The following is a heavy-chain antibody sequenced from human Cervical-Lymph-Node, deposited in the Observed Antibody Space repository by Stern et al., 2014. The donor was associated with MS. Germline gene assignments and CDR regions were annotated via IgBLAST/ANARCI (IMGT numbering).Heavy chain of an antibody. J-gene: IGHJ3*01. CDR1: GGTFGSYA. D-gene: IGHD4-17*01. CDR2: IIPIFETA. Sequence: VQLVESGAEVRKPGSSVKVSCKASGGTFGSYALGWVRQAPGQGLEWMGGIIPIFETANYAQRFQGRVTITADENSNTAYMDVRSLTSADTAVYYCARFATPYGDGQDDAFDVWGQGTMAIVSS. CDR3: ARFATPYGDGQDDAFDV. V-gene: IGHV1-69*01.